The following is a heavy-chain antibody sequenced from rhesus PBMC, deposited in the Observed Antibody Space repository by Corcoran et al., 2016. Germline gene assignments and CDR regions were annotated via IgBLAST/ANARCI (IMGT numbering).Heavy chain of an antibody. CDR3: ARPGDLDAFDF. CDR1: GAPASGGNC. CDR2: ISGSSDST. Sequence: VHLKDSAPGLVRLSETWPATSASCGAPASGGNCWTGIRQSPGKGLEGFGYISGSSDSTYYNPSPKSRVTISTDTPRNQVSLKLSSVTAADTAVYYCARPGDLDAFDFWGQGLRVTVSS. J-gene: IGHJ3*01. V-gene: IGHV4-65*01. D-gene: IGHD7-45*01.